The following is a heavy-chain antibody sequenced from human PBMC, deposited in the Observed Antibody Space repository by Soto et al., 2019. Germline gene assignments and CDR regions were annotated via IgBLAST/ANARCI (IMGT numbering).Heavy chain of an antibody. J-gene: IGHJ4*02. CDR3: ARSLRYFLTSDS. V-gene: IGHV1-2*02. Sequence: ASVKVSCKASGYTFTGYYMHWVRQAPGQGLDWMGWINPNSGGSNYAQKFQGRVTMTRDTSISTAYMELSRLRSDDTAVYYCARSLRYFLTSDSWGQGTLVTVSS. D-gene: IGHD3-9*01. CDR2: INPNSGGS. CDR1: GYTFTGYY.